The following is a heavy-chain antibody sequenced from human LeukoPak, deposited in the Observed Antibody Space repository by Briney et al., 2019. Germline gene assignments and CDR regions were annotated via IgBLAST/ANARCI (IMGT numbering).Heavy chain of an antibody. J-gene: IGHJ4*02. V-gene: IGHV3-21*01. D-gene: IGHD5-24*01. CDR3: VRSMATIPFSFDY. CDR1: GFTFSTYS. CDR2: ISSGSSYI. Sequence: PGGSLRLSCAASGFTFSTYSMDWVRQAPGQGLEWVASISSGSSYIYYADSVKGRFTISRDNAKNSLYLQMNSLRAEDTAVYYCVRSMATIPFSFDYWGQGTLVTVS.